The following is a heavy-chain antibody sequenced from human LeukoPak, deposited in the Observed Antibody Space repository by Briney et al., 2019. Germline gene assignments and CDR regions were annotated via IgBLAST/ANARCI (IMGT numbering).Heavy chain of an antibody. CDR1: GGSISSSSHY. Sequence: PSETLSLTCTVSGGSISSSSHYWSWIRQPPGKGLEWIGEVNHSGSTNYNPSLKSRVTISVDTSKNQFSLKLSSVTAADTAVYYCARGLEYYYDSSGLPFDYWGQGTLVTVSS. CDR2: VNHSGST. CDR3: ARGLEYYYDSSGLPFDY. J-gene: IGHJ4*02. D-gene: IGHD3-22*01. V-gene: IGHV4-39*07.